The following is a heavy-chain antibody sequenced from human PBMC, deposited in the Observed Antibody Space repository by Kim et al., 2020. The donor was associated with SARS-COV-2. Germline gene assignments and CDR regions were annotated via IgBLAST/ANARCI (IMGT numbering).Heavy chain of an antibody. V-gene: IGHV4-30-2*05. Sequence: PSLKSRVTISVDTSKNQFSLKLSSVTAADTAVYYCARGAYDILTGHNWFDPWGQGTLVTVSS. D-gene: IGHD3-9*01. CDR3: ARGAYDILTGHNWFDP. J-gene: IGHJ5*02.